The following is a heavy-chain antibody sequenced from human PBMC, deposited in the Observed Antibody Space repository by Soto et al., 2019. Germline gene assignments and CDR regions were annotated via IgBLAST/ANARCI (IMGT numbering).Heavy chain of an antibody. D-gene: IGHD6-13*01. CDR3: ARERFTAGLQDIWFDP. Sequence: QVQLVESGGGLVKPGGSLRLSCAASGFIFSDFYMSWIRQAPGKGLEWVSHITSSGTTIYYADSIKGRFTISRDNAKNSEYLQMSNLRVEDSAVYYCARERFTAGLQDIWFDPWGQGTLVTVSS. J-gene: IGHJ5*02. V-gene: IGHV3-11*01. CDR2: ITSSGTTI. CDR1: GFIFSDFY.